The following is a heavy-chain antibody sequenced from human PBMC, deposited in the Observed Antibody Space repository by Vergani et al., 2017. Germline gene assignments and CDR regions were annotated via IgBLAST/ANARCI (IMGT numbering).Heavy chain of an antibody. D-gene: IGHD1-26*01. CDR2: ITAIGSA. CDR1: GGSLSGYF. CDR3: ASRQPRLXLGAKSNAGTFDS. V-gene: IGHV4-34*02. Sequence: QVHLQQRGAGVLKPSETLYLTCGVIGGSLSGYFWSWIRKAPGRGVEWIGEITAIGSAKYSPSATSRITISVDTSRGEFTLTVTSVPAADTGLYFCASRQPRLXLGAKSNAGTFDSWGQGTLVTVSS. J-gene: IGHJ4*02.